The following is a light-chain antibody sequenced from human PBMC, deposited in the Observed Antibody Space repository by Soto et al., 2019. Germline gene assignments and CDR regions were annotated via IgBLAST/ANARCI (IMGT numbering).Light chain of an antibody. J-gene: IGKJ5*01. Sequence: ESVLTQSPATLSWSPGERSTLSCRAMLAVTGYVAWSQQKPAHAPRLLFYGASNRATGIPARLSGSGSGTDFTLTISRLAPEDFSVYYCQQRSNLPLITFGEGTRMEI. V-gene: IGKV3-11*01. CDR2: GAS. CDR1: LAVTGY. CDR3: QQRSNLPLIT.